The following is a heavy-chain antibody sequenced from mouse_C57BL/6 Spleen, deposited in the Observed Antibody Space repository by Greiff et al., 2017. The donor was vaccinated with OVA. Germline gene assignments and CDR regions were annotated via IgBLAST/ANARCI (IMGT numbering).Heavy chain of an antibody. J-gene: IGHJ3*01. V-gene: IGHV3-6*01. CDR1: GYSITSGYY. CDR2: ISYDGSN. CDR3: ARGNYGNSLFAY. D-gene: IGHD2-1*01. Sequence: EVQVVESGPGLVKPSQSLSLTCSVTGYSITSGYYWNWIRQFPGNKLEWMGYISYDGSNNYNPSLKNRISITRDTSKNQFFLKLNSVTTEDTATYYCARGNYGNSLFAYWGQGTLVTVSA.